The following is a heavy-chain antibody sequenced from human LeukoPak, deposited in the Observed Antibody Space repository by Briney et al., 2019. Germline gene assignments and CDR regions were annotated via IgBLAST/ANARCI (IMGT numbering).Heavy chain of an antibody. V-gene: IGHV4-61*02. J-gene: IGHJ3*02. CDR2: IYTSGST. Sequence: SETLFLTCTVSGGSISSGSYYWSWIRQPAGKGLEWIGRIYTSGSTNYNPSLKSRVTISVDTSKNQFSLKLSSVTAADAAVYYCARPIYDSSDYYRRDAFDIWGQGTMVTVSS. CDR3: ARPIYDSSDYYRRDAFDI. CDR1: GGSISSGSYY. D-gene: IGHD3-22*01.